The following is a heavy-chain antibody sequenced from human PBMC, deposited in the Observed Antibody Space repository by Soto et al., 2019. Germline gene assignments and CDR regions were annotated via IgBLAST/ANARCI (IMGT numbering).Heavy chain of an antibody. D-gene: IGHD6-6*01. Sequence: ASVKVSCKASGYTFTSYAMHWVRQAPGQRLEWMGWINAGNGNTKYSQKFQGRVTITRDTSASTAYMELSSLRFEDTAVYYCARDRTYSSSYWFDPWGQGTLVTVSS. J-gene: IGHJ5*02. V-gene: IGHV1-3*01. CDR1: GYTFTSYA. CDR2: INAGNGNT. CDR3: ARDRTYSSSYWFDP.